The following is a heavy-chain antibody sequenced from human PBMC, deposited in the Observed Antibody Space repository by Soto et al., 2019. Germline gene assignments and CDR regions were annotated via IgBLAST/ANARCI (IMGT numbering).Heavy chain of an antibody. Sequence: SETLSLTCTVSGGSLSSYYWSWIRQPPGKGLEWIGYIYYSGSTNYNPSLKSRVTISVDTSKNQFSLKLSSVTAADTAVYYCARAELGATSASFGYWGQGTLVTVS. CDR3: ARAELGATSASFGY. J-gene: IGHJ4*02. D-gene: IGHD1-26*01. V-gene: IGHV4-59*01. CDR2: IYYSGST. CDR1: GGSLSSYY.